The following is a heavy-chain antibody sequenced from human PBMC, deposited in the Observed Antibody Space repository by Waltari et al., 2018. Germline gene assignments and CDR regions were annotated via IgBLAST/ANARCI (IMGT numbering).Heavy chain of an antibody. CDR1: GGSFSGYY. Sequence: QVQLQQWGAGLLKPSETLSLTCAVYGGSFSGYYWSWIRQPPGKGLEWIGEINHSGSTNYNPSLKSRVTISVDTSKNQCSLKLSSVTAADTAVYYCATRLRWYRALGAFDIWGQGTMVTVSS. D-gene: IGHD4-17*01. CDR2: INHSGST. CDR3: ATRLRWYRALGAFDI. V-gene: IGHV4-34*01. J-gene: IGHJ3*02.